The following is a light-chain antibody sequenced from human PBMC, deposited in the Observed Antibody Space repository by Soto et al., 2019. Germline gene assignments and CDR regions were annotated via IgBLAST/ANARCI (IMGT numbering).Light chain of an antibody. Sequence: EIVMTQSPATLSVSPGERVTLSCRASQSVSSNLAWYQQKPGQAPRLLIYGASTRATGIPARFSGSGSGTEFTLAISSLQSEDFAVYYCEQYNNWPPYTVGQGTNLELK. V-gene: IGKV3-15*01. CDR2: GAS. J-gene: IGKJ2*01. CDR1: QSVSSN. CDR3: EQYNNWPPYT.